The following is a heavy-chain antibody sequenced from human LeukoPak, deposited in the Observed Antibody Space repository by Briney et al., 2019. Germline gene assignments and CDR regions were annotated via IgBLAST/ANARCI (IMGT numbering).Heavy chain of an antibody. V-gene: IGHV1-3*01. CDR2: SNAGNGNT. Sequence: ASVKVSCKASGYTFTSYAMHWVRQAPGQRLEWMGWSNAGNGNTKYSQKFQGRVTITRDTSASTAYMELSSLRSEDTAVYYCARSSPASFRPYSIGWDINAFDIWGQGTMVTVSS. D-gene: IGHD6-19*01. CDR3: ARSSPASFRPYSIGWDINAFDI. CDR1: GYTFTSYA. J-gene: IGHJ3*02.